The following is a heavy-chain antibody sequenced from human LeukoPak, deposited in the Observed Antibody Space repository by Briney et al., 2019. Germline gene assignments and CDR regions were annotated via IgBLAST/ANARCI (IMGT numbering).Heavy chain of an antibody. D-gene: IGHD5-24*01. CDR2: ISGSGGST. J-gene: IGHJ4*02. CDR1: GFTFSSYA. CDR3: AKAVGRRWLQSYYFDY. Sequence: PGGSLRLSCAASGFTFSSYAMSWVRQAPGKGLEWVSAISGSGGSTYYADSVKGRFTISRDNSKNTLYLQMNSLRAEDTAVYYCAKAVGRRWLQSYYFDYWGQGTLVTVSS. V-gene: IGHV3-23*01.